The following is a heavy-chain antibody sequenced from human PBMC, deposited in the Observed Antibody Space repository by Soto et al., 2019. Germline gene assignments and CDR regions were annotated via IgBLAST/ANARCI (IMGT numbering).Heavy chain of an antibody. Sequence: QVHLQESGPGLVKPSDTLSLTCTVSGASITGYYWSWIRQPPGKGLEWIGYVYYTGTTNYSPSLQRRVAVSVVPSKQKFSLSLNSVTAPDTAVYYCARGRRWDGGGWGFDYWGQGALVSVSS. J-gene: IGHJ4*02. CDR2: VYYTGTT. CDR1: GASITGYY. V-gene: IGHV4-59*07. CDR3: ARGRRWDGGGWGFDY. D-gene: IGHD1-26*01.